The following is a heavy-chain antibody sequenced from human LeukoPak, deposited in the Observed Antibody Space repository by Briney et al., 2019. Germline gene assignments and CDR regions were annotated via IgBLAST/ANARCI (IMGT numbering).Heavy chain of an antibody. D-gene: IGHD6-13*01. Sequence: GGSLRLSCAASGFPVSSNHMGWVRQAPGKGLEWVSVIFGGGKTSYAGSVQGRVTLSRDNSKNTLYLQMIRLRVEDTAVYYCAAWRGSSWFDYWGQGALVTVSS. CDR2: IFGGGKT. J-gene: IGHJ4*02. CDR3: AAWRGSSWFDY. CDR1: GFPVSSNH. V-gene: IGHV3-53*01.